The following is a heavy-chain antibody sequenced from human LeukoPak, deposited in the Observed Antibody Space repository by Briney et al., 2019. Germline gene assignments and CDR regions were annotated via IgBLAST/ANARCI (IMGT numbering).Heavy chain of an antibody. CDR2: IYYSGST. J-gene: IGHJ4*02. D-gene: IGHD6-13*01. CDR1: GGSISSYY. V-gene: IGHV4-59*01. Sequence: SETLSLTCTVSGGSISSYYWSWIRQPPGKGLEWIGYIYYSGSTNYNPSLKSRVTISVDTSKNQFSLKLSSVTAADTAVYYCARARRIAAAGKGFDYWGQGTLVTVSS. CDR3: ARARRIAAAGKGFDY.